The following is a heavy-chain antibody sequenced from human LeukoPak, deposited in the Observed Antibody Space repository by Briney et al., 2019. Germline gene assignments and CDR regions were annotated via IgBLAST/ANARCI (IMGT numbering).Heavy chain of an antibody. D-gene: IGHD3-22*01. J-gene: IGHJ4*02. CDR3: ARDRSLYYYESSGYSDY. V-gene: IGHV3-30*04. CDR2: ISYDGSNK. Sequence: SLRLSCAASGFTFSSYAMHWVSQAPGKGLEWVAVISYDGSNKYYADSVKGRFTISRDNSKNTLYLQMNSLRAEDTAVYYCARDRSLYYYESSGYSDYWGQGALVTVSS. CDR1: GFTFSSYA.